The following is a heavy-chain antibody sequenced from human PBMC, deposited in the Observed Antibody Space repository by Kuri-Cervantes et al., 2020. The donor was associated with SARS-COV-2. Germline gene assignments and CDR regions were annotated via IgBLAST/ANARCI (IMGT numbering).Heavy chain of an antibody. CDR3: AREYVYDTTGYFYWYFDL. CDR2: ISSDGGNK. D-gene: IGHD3-22*01. CDR1: GFTFSSHA. J-gene: IGHJ2*01. V-gene: IGHV3-30-3*01. Sequence: GESLKSSCEVSGFTFSSHAMHWVRQAPGKGLEWVAVISSDGGNKYYADSVRGRFTISRDNSKNTLYLRLNTLRAEDTAVYHCAREYVYDTTGYFYWYFDLWGRGTLVTVSS.